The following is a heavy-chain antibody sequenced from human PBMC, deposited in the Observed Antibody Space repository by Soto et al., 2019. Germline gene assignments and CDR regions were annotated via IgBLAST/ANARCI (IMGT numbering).Heavy chain of an antibody. Sequence: HGQLVQSGGEMRRPGASVKVSCRASGYTFTNFHITWLRQVPGQGPEWLGWISPYNGKTDYEQKLQSRVTMTTDTSTTTVFMELRSLRTHNTDDYYFARCVTIQPDNYYHGMDVWGQGTPVTVS. V-gene: IGHV1-18*04. CDR3: ARCVTIQPDNYYHGMDV. J-gene: IGHJ6*02. CDR2: ISPYNGKT. D-gene: IGHD1-1*01. CDR1: GYTFTNFH.